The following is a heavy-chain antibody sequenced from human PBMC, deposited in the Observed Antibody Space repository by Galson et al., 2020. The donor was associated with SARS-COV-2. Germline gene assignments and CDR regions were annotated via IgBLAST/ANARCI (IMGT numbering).Heavy chain of an antibody. J-gene: IGHJ6*03. D-gene: IGHD3-10*01. V-gene: IGHV1-18*04. CDR3: ARAPLGTVFLYYYYYMDV. CDR2: SSAYNGDT. Sequence: ASVKVSCKASGYTFTNYGISWVRQAPGQGLEWLGWSSAYNGDTYYAQKIQGRVNMTTDTSTSTAYLDLRSLRPDDTAVYYCARAPLGTVFLYYYYYMDVWGKGTTVIVSS. CDR1: GYTFTNYG.